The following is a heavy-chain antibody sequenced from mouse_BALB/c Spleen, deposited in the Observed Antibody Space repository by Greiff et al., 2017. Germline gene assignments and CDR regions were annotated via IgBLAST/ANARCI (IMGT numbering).Heavy chain of an antibody. CDR1: GYTFTSYW. CDR3: TRWAVNWAFDY. V-gene: IGHV1-5*01. Sequence: DVKLQESGTVLARPGASVKMSCKASGYTFTSYWMHWVKQRPGQGLEWIGAIYPGNSDTSYNQKFKGKAKLTAVTSTSTAYMELSSLTNEDSAVYYCTRWAVNWAFDYWGQGTTLTVSS. J-gene: IGHJ2*01. CDR2: IYPGNSDT. D-gene: IGHD4-1*01.